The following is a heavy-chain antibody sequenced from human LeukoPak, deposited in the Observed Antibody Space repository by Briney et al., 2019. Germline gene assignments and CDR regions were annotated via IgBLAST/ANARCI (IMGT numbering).Heavy chain of an antibody. V-gene: IGHV5-51*01. CDR1: GCSFTSYW. Sequence: GESLKISCKASGCSFTSYWIGWVRQMAGKGLEWMGIIYPGDSDTRYSPSFQGKVTISADKFISTAYLQWSSLKASDTAMYYCARGKWELRGSTFDIWGQGTLVTVSS. CDR3: ARGKWELRGSTFDI. J-gene: IGHJ4*02. D-gene: IGHD1-26*01. CDR2: IYPGDSDT.